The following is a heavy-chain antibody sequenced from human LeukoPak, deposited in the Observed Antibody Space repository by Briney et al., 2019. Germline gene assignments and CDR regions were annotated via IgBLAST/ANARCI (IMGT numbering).Heavy chain of an antibody. CDR1: GFTVSSNY. D-gene: IGHD1-7*01. J-gene: IGHJ4*02. V-gene: IGHV3-66*01. CDR2: IYSGGST. CDR3: ARDNWNSKKSLDY. Sequence: GGSLRLSCAASGFTVSSNYMSWVRQAPGKGLEWVSVIYSGGSTYYADSVKGRFTISRDNSKNTLYLQMNSLRAEDTAVYYCARDNWNSKKSLDYWGQGTLVTVSS.